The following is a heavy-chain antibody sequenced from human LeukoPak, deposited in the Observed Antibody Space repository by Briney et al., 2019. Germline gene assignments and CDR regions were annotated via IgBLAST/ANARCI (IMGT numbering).Heavy chain of an antibody. Sequence: GGSLRLSCAASGXTVGSNTVSWVRQAPGKGLEWVSIIYSGGSTSYADSVKGRFTISRDNSKNTLYLQMNSLRAEDTAVYYCANVRYFDWYYFDYWGQGALVTVSS. V-gene: IGHV3-53*01. CDR2: IYSGGST. CDR3: ANVRYFDWYYFDY. D-gene: IGHD3-9*01. J-gene: IGHJ4*02. CDR1: GXTVGSNT.